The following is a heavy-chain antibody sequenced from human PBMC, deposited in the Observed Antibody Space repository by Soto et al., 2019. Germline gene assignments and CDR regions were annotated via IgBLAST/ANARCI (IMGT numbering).Heavy chain of an antibody. CDR2: IIPVFGRP. CDR3: ASPLQEYDDSHAFDN. V-gene: IGHV1-69*01. Sequence: QVQLVQSGVEEKKTQFSVKVSCKASGGSFSSYAVSWVRRAPGQGLEGVGRIIPVFGRPNYAPKFQGSVTIRADDSTSAVYMGLRTLRSEDTAVHSCASPLQEYDDSHAFDNWGPGPRVTVSS. D-gene: IGHD3-16*01. J-gene: IGHJ3*02. CDR1: GGSFSSYA.